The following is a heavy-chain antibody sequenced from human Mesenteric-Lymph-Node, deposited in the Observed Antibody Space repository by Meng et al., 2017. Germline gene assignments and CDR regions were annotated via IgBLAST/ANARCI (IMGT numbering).Heavy chain of an antibody. V-gene: IGHV5-51*01. Sequence: GESLKISCQASGYTFSNYWIGWVRQMPGKGLEWMGIVYPGDSSVRYGSSFRGLVTISADKSINTAYLHWSSLQASDTAMYYCARLARYRGYSYDYWGQGTLVTVSS. CDR1: GYTFSNYW. D-gene: IGHD5-18*01. CDR2: VYPGDSSV. CDR3: ARLARYRGYSYDY. J-gene: IGHJ4*02.